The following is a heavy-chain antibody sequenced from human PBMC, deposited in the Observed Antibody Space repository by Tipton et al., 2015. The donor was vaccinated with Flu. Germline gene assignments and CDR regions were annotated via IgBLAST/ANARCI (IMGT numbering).Heavy chain of an antibody. D-gene: IGHD5-18*01. CDR1: GDSIGSGDYY. J-gene: IGHJ4*02. CDR2: IYDSGST. V-gene: IGHV4-30-4*01. Sequence: LRLSCTVSGDSIGSGDYYWSWIRQPPGKGLEWIGNIYDSGSTYYNPSLKNRLTLSADMSKRQLSLRLSSVTAADTAVYYCARAGYSSLGYWGQGTLVTVSS. CDR3: ARAGYSSLGY.